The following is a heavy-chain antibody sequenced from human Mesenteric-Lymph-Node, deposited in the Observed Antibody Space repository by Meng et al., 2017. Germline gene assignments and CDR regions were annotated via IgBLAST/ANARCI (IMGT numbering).Heavy chain of an antibody. Sequence: QVQLQESGPRLVKPSQTLSLTCTVSGGSISSGDYYWSWIRQPPGKGLEWIGYIYYSGSTYSNASLKSRVTISIDRSKNQFSLKLSSVTAADTAVYYCARDRKHYGERGWFDPWGQGTLVTVSS. D-gene: IGHD4-17*01. J-gene: IGHJ5*02. CDR2: IYYSGST. V-gene: IGHV4-30-4*01. CDR3: ARDRKHYGERGWFDP. CDR1: GGSISSGDYY.